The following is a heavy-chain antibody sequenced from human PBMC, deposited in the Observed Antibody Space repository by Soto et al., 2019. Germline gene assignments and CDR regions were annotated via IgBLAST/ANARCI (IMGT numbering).Heavy chain of an antibody. CDR1: GFTFSSYG. V-gene: IGHV3-33*01. CDR3: ARDLDSSSFLVNY. D-gene: IGHD6-6*01. J-gene: IGHJ4*02. CDR2: IWYDGSNK. Sequence: QVQLVESGGGVVQPGRSLRLSCAASGFTFSSYGMHWVRQAPGKGLEWVAVIWYDGSNKYYADSVKGRFTISRDNSKNTLYLQMNSLRAEDTAVYYCARDLDSSSFLVNYWGQGTLVTVSS.